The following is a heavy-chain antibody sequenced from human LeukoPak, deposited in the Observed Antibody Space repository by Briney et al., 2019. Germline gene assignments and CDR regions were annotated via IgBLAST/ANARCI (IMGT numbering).Heavy chain of an antibody. D-gene: IGHD4-17*01. CDR3: ARSVNI. CDR1: GFTFSRYW. CDR2: IYSGGST. Sequence: TGGSLRLSCAASGFTFSRYWMSWVRQAPGKGLEWVSVIYSGGSTYYADSVKGRFTISRDNSKNTLYLQMNSLRAEDTAVYYCARSVNIWGQGTLVTVSS. V-gene: IGHV3-53*01. J-gene: IGHJ4*02.